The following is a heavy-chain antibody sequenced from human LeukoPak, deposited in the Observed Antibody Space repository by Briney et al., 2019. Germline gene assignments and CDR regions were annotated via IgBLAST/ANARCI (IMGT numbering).Heavy chain of an antibody. J-gene: IGHJ4*02. V-gene: IGHV4-39*01. CDR3: ARRGYGYAQFFDY. D-gene: IGHD5-18*01. Sequence: PPETLSLSRAVSGGSISSSSYYSGWIRPPPGKGLEWIRSIYYSGRTYYNPSRKSRANLSIDTSKNQFSLTLRSVTARDPAGYHSARRGYGYAQFFDYWGQGTMVTVSS. CDR1: GGSISSSSYY. CDR2: IYYSGRT.